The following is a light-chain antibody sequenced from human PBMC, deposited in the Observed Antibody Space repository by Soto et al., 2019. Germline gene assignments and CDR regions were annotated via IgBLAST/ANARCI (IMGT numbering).Light chain of an antibody. CDR3: QQYGSSGT. Sequence: EIVLTQSPGSLSLSPGEGATVSWRASQSVSNNYLAWYQQKPGQAPRLLIYGASNRATGPQDRFSGSGSGTDFTLTISRLEPEDFEVYYRQQYGSSGTCGKGTKGDIK. V-gene: IGKV3-20*01. CDR2: GAS. J-gene: IGKJ1*01. CDR1: QSVSNNY.